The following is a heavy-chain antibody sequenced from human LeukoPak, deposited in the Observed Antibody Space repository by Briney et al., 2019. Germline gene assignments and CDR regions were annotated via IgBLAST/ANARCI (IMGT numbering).Heavy chain of an antibody. CDR1: GFTFSSYA. CDR2: ISYDGSNK. V-gene: IGHV3-30-3*01. J-gene: IGHJ6*02. Sequence: QTGGSLRLSCAASGFTFSSYAMHWVRQAPGKGLEWVAVISYDGSNKYYADSVKGRFTISRDNSKNTLYLQMNSLRAEDTAVYYCARDGGYCSGGSCYSLLYYYYYGMDVWGQGTTVTVSS. D-gene: IGHD2-15*01. CDR3: ARDGGYCSGGSCYSLLYYYYYGMDV.